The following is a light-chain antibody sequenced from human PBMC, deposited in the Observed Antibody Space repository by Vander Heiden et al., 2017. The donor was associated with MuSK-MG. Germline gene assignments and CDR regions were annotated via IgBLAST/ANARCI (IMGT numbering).Light chain of an antibody. V-gene: IGLV3-19*01. CDR3: NSRHSSGKPHVV. Sequence: SSELTQYPAVSVALGQTVSITCQGKTLGNYYASWYHQKPGQAHILVFYGRDNRPSGIPDRFSGSSSRDRASLTITGAQAEDEADYDCNSRHSSGKPHVVFGGGTRLTVL. CDR1: TLGNYY. J-gene: IGLJ2*01. CDR2: GRD.